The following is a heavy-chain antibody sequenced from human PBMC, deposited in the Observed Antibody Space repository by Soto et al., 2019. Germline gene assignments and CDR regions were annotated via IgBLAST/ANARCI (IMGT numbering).Heavy chain of an antibody. D-gene: IGHD3-10*01. CDR1: GYAFTTYG. J-gene: IGHJ4*02. CDR2: ISAHNGNT. V-gene: IGHV1-18*01. Sequence: QVHLVQSGAEVKKPGASVKVSCKGSGYAFTTYGITWVRQAPGQGLEWMGWISAHNGNTNYAQKRQGGGTGTRDTSTSTAYMELRCLRSDDTAVYYCARGRYGGYWGKGALVTVSS. CDR3: ARGRYGGY.